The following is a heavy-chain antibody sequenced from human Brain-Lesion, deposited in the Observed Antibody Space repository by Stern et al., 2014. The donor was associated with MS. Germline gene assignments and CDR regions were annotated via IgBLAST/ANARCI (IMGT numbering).Heavy chain of an antibody. CDR1: GFTFDDYA. D-gene: IGHD1-14*01. V-gene: IGHV3-9*01. CDR3: ARDITGSSAYFAY. J-gene: IGHJ4*02. CDR2: ISWNSGTI. Sequence: QLVESGGDLVQPGRSLRLSCAAFGFTFDDYAMHWVRQAPGKGLEWVSGISWNSGTIGYADSVKGRFTTSRDNAYSSLYLQMNSLRPEDTALYYCARDITGSSAYFAYWGQGTLVTVSS.